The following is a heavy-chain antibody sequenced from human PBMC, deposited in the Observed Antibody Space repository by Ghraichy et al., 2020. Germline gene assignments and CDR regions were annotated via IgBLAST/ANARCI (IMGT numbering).Heavy chain of an antibody. CDR3: SRAGGYYYGSGRTSWFDP. J-gene: IGHJ5*02. Sequence: LSLTCAASGFTFSSYGMHWVRQAPGKGLEWVAVIWYDGSNKYYADSVKGRFTISRDNSKNTLYLQMNSLRAEDTAVYYCSRAGGYYYGSGRTSWFDPWCQGTLVTVSS. CDR1: GFTFSSYG. V-gene: IGHV3-33*01. CDR2: IWYDGSNK. D-gene: IGHD3-10*01.